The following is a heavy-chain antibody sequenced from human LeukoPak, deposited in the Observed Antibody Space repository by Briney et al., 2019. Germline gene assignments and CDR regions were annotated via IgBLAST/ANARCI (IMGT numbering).Heavy chain of an antibody. CDR1: GFTVSSNY. J-gene: IGHJ3*02. CDR3: AKDTLKHTRGAFDI. V-gene: IGHV3-23*01. D-gene: IGHD2-21*01. CDR2: ISGSGAST. Sequence: GGSLRLSCAASGFTVSSNYMSWVRQAPGKGLEWVSVISGSGASTYYADSVKGRFTISRDNSKNTLYLQMNSLRAEDTALYYCAKDTLKHTRGAFDIWGQGTMVTVSS.